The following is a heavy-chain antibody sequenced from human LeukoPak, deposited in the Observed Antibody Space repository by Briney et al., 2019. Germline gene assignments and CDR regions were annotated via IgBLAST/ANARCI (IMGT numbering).Heavy chain of an antibody. Sequence: SETLSLTCAVSGGSISSGGYSWSWIRQPPGKGLEWIGYFYHSGSTYYNPSLKSRVTISVDGSKNQFSLKLSSVTAADTAVYYCARMVASDYGVYYYWYFDLWGRGTLVTVSS. D-gene: IGHD4-17*01. CDR3: ARMVASDYGVYYYWYFDL. V-gene: IGHV4-30-2*01. CDR1: GGSISSGGYS. J-gene: IGHJ2*01. CDR2: FYHSGST.